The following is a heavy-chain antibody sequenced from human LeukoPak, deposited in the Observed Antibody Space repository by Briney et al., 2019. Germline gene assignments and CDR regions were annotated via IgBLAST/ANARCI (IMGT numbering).Heavy chain of an antibody. CDR1: GFTFTNYW. J-gene: IGHJ3*02. D-gene: IGHD6-19*01. CDR3: ARGRRIAVAVSAFDI. V-gene: IGHV3-74*01. CDR2: INTDGTTT. Sequence: GGSLTLSCAASGFTFTNYWMHWVRQAPGKGLVWVSRINTDGTTTGYTDSVKGRFTISRGNYKNTLDLQMNSLRAEDTAVYYCARGRRIAVAVSAFDIWGQGTMVTVSS.